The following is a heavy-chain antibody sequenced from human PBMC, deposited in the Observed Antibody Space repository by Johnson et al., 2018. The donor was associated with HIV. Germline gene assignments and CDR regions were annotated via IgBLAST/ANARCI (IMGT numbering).Heavy chain of an antibody. J-gene: IGHJ3*02. CDR2: IRYDGSNK. CDR1: GFTFSSYG. V-gene: IGHV3-30*02. CDR3: AREGGSKDAFDI. Sequence: QVQLVESGGGVVQPGGSLRLSCAASGFTFSSYGMHWVRQAPGKGLEWVAFIRYDGSNKYYADSVKGRFTISRDNSRNTLYLQMNSLRAEDTAVYYCAREGGSKDAFDIWGQGTMVTVSS. D-gene: IGHD3-16*01.